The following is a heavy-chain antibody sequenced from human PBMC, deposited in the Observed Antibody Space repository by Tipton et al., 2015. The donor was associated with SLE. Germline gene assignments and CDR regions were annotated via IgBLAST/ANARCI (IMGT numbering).Heavy chain of an antibody. Sequence: TLSLTCTVSGGSISSHYWSWIRQPPGKGLEWIGEINHSGSTNYNPSLKSRVTISVDTSKNQFSLKLSSVTAADTAVYYCARGTGGYFDWLPRAFDIWGQGTMVTVSS. V-gene: IGHV4-34*01. CDR3: ARGTGGYFDWLPRAFDI. J-gene: IGHJ3*02. CDR1: GGSISSHY. CDR2: INHSGST. D-gene: IGHD3-9*01.